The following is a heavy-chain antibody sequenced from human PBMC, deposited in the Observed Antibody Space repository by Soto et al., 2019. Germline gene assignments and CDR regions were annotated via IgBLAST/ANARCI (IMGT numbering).Heavy chain of an antibody. CDR2: ISDSGGGT. CDR1: GFSFNYYS. D-gene: IGHD6-19*01. CDR3: VAGQYFFDY. Sequence: GGSLRLSCAASGFSFNYYSMTWVRQAPGKGLEWVSGISDSGGGTHYADSVKGRFTISRDNSKKTLYLQMNSLRADDTAVYYCVAGQYFFDYCGQGTLVTVSS. V-gene: IGHV3-23*01. J-gene: IGHJ4*02.